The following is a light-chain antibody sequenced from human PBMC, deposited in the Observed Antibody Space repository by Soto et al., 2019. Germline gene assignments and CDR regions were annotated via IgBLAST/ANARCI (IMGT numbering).Light chain of an antibody. CDR1: SSNIGAHYD. CDR3: ASWDDILDGWV. V-gene: IGLV1-40*01. CDR2: GNS. J-gene: IGLJ3*02. Sequence: QSVLTQPPSVSGAPGQRVTISCTGSSSNIGAHYDVHWYQQLPGTAPKLLIYGNSNRPSGVPDRFSGSKSGTSASLAITGLQAEDEADYYCASWDDILDGWVFGGGTKVTVL.